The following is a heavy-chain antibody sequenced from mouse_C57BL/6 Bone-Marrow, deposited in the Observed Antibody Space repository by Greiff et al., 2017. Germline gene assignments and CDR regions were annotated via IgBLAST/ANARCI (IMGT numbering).Heavy chain of an antibody. Sequence: EVKLQESGAELVRPGASVKLSCTASGFNIKDDYMHWVKQRPEQGLEWIGWIDPENGDTEYASKFQGKATITADTSSNTAYLQLSSLTSEDTAVYYCTTWYYGSSYYAMDYWGQGTSVTVSS. V-gene: IGHV14-4*01. D-gene: IGHD1-1*01. J-gene: IGHJ4*01. CDR1: GFNIKDDY. CDR3: TTWYYGSSYYAMDY. CDR2: IDPENGDT.